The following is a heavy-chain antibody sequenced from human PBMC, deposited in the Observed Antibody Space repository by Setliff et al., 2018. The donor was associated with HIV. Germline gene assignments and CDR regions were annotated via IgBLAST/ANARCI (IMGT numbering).Heavy chain of an antibody. J-gene: IGHJ6*03. CDR1: GGSISSNSYF. CDR3: ARAPEADYYYYMDV. V-gene: IGHV4-39*07. Sequence: SSETLSLTCSVSGGSISSNSYFWGWIRQPPGRGLEWIGTIYYSGTTYYIPSLKSRVTMSVDTSKNQFSLKLSSVTAADTAVYYCARAPEADYYYYMDVWGKGTTVTVSS. CDR2: IYYSGTT.